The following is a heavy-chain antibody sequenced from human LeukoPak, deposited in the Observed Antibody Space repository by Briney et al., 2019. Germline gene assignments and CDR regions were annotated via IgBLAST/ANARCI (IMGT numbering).Heavy chain of an antibody. CDR1: GGSISSSNYF. D-gene: IGHD1-7*01. CDR3: SRQTGTRNWFDY. Sequence: SETLSLTSTVSGGSISSSNYFWGWIRQPPGKGLEWIGSIYYSGSTYYNSSLKSRVTISVDTSKNQFSLKLTSMTGADTEVYYLSRQTGTRNWFDYWGQGTLVTVS. CDR2: IYYSGST. J-gene: IGHJ4*02. V-gene: IGHV4-39*01.